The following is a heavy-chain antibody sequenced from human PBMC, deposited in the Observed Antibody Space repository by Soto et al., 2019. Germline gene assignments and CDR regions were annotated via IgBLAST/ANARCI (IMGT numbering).Heavy chain of an antibody. V-gene: IGHV1-18*01. D-gene: IGHD1-26*01. Sequence: ASVKVSCKASGYTFTSYGISWVRQAPGQGLEWMGWISAYNGNTNYAQKLQGRVTMTTDTSTSTAYMELSSLRSEDTAVYYCARGTGEYSGSYSFDYWGQGTLVTVSS. CDR3: ARGTGEYSGSYSFDY. CDR1: GYTFTSYG. J-gene: IGHJ4*02. CDR2: ISAYNGNT.